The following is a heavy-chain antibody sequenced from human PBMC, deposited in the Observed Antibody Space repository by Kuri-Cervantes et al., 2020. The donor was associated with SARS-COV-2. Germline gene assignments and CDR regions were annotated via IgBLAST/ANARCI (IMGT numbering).Heavy chain of an antibody. J-gene: IGHJ4*02. D-gene: IGHD3-9*01. Sequence: ESLKISCTVSGGSISSYYWSWIRQPPGKGLEWIGYIYYSGSTNYNPSLKSRVTISVDTSKNQFSLKLSSVTAADTAVYYCASGFGYYDILTGWEPTYHLDYWGQGTLVTVSS. CDR1: GGSISSYY. V-gene: IGHV4-59*12. CDR2: IYYSGST. CDR3: ASGFGYYDILTGWEPTYHLDY.